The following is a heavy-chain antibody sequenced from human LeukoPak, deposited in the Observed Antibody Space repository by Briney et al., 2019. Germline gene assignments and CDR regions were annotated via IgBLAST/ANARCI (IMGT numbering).Heavy chain of an antibody. CDR3: AREAGSYDSSGYYSLYYSFDY. CDR2: INHSGST. CDR1: GGSFSGYY. V-gene: IGHV4-34*01. D-gene: IGHD3-22*01. Sequence: PSETLSLTCAVYGGSFSGYYWSWIRQPPGKGLEWIGEINHSGSTNYNPSLKSRVTISVDTSKNQFSLKLSSVTAADTAVYCAREAGSYDSSGYYSLYYSFDYWGQGTLVTVSS. J-gene: IGHJ4*02.